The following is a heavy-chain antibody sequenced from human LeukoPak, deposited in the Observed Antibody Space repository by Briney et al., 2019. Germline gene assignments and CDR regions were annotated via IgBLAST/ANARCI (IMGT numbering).Heavy chain of an antibody. CDR2: IKQDGNEK. V-gene: IGHV3-7*02. CDR1: RFTFRSCW. J-gene: IGHJ4*02. D-gene: IGHD1-26*01. Sequence: GSLRLSCAASRFTFRSCWMTWVRPGPGKRLELVANIKQDGNEKYYVDSVKGRFSISRDNAKNSVYLQMNSLRAEDTAVYYCARLMGERSLFDYWGQGVLVTVSS. CDR3: ARLMGERSLFDY.